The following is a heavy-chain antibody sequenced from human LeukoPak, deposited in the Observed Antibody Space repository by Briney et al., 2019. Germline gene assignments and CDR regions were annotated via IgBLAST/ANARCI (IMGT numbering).Heavy chain of an antibody. CDR3: ARSAVATITNGYNRPFDY. CDR1: GFTFSSYD. J-gene: IGHJ4*02. V-gene: IGHV3-13*04. D-gene: IGHD5-12*01. CDR2: IGTAGDT. Sequence: QPGGSLRLSCAASGFTFSSYDMHWVRQATGKGLEWVSAIGTAGDTYYPGSVKGRFTISRENAKNSLYLQMNSLRAGDTAVYYCARSAVATITNGYNRPFDYWGQGTLVTVSS.